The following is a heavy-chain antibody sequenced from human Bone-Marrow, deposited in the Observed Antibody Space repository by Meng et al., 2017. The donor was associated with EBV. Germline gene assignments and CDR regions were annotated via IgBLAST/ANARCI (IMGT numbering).Heavy chain of an antibody. D-gene: IGHD2-21*01. Sequence: QVPLVQSGAEVKKPGASVKVFCKASGYTFSNYGIAWVRQAPGQGLEWMGWISGYDGNTNYEQKFQGRVTMTTDTSTSTAYMDLRSLRSDDTAVYYCARIGRFCGGDCYADYWGQGTLVTVSS. CDR3: ARIGRFCGGDCYADY. J-gene: IGHJ4*02. CDR2: ISGYDGNT. CDR1: GYTFSNYG. V-gene: IGHV1-18*01.